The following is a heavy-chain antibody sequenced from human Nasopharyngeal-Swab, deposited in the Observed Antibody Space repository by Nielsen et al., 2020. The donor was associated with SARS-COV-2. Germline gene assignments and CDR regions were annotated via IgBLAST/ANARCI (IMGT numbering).Heavy chain of an antibody. J-gene: IGHJ3*02. V-gene: IGHV3-33*01. CDR1: GFTFSSYG. D-gene: IGHD4-23*01. Sequence: GGTLRLSCAASGFTFSSYGMHWVRQAPRKGLEWVAVIWYDGSNKYYADSVKGRFTISRDNSKNTLYLQMNSLRAEDTAVYYCARGDRYGGNALDAFDIWGQGTMVTVSS. CDR3: ARGDRYGGNALDAFDI. CDR2: IWYDGSNK.